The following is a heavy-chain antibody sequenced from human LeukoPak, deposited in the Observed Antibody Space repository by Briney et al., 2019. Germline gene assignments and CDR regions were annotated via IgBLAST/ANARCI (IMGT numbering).Heavy chain of an antibody. CDR3: ARAVDCSSTSCHGIDGMDV. Sequence: PSETLSLTCTVSGGSISSGGYYWSWIRQHPGKGLEWIGYIYYSVSTYYNPSLKSRVPISVDTSKNQFSLKLSSVTAADTAVYYCARAVDCSSTSCHGIDGMDVWGQGTTVTVSS. D-gene: IGHD2-2*01. J-gene: IGHJ6*02. CDR2: IYYSVST. CDR1: GGSISSGGYY. V-gene: IGHV4-31*03.